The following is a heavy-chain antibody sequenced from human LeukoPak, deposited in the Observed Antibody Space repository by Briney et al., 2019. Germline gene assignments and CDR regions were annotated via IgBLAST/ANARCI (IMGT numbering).Heavy chain of an antibody. Sequence: SETLSLTCAVYGGSFSGYYWSWIRQPPGKGLEWIGEINHSGSTNYNPSLKSRVTISVDTSKNQFSLKLSSVTAADTAVYYCAREGYYDSSGTPDYWGQGTLVTVSS. J-gene: IGHJ4*02. D-gene: IGHD3-22*01. CDR1: GGSFSGYY. CDR2: INHSGST. CDR3: AREGYYDSSGTPDY. V-gene: IGHV4-34*01.